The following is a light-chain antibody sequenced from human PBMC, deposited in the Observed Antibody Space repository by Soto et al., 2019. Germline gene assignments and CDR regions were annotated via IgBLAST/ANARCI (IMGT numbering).Light chain of an antibody. CDR3: SSHAGSNNPFV. Sequence: QSALTQPPSASGSPGQSVTISCTGTSSDVGGYNFVSWYQQHPGKAPKVLIYDVNKRPSGVPDRFSGSKSGNTASLTVSGLQAEDEADYYFSSHAGSNNPFVFGPGTKLTVL. J-gene: IGLJ1*01. CDR1: SSDVGGYNF. CDR2: DVN. V-gene: IGLV2-8*01.